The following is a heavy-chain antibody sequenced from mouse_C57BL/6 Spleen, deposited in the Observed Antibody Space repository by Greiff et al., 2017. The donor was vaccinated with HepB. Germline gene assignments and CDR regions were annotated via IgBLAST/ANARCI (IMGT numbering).Heavy chain of an antibody. CDR3: AKKGLTTVGFYWYFDV. Sequence: QVQLKQSGPGLVQPSQSLSITCTVSGFSLTSYGVHWVRQSPGKGLEWLGVIWRGGSTDYNAAFMFRLSITKDNSKSQVFFKMNSLQANDTAIYYCAKKGLTTVGFYWYFDVWGTGTTVTVSS. CDR1: GFSLTSYG. D-gene: IGHD1-1*01. J-gene: IGHJ1*03. CDR2: IWRGGST. V-gene: IGHV2-5*01.